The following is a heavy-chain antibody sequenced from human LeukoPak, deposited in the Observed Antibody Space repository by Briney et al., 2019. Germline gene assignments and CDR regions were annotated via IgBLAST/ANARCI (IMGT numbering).Heavy chain of an antibody. J-gene: IGHJ5*02. Sequence: PSETLSLTCAVSGGSISSNNWWSWVRPPPGKGLGWIGEIYHSGSTNYNPSLKSRVTISLDKSKNQFSLKLNSVTAADTAVYYCAREIVVVPAARAQRFDPWGQGTLVTVSS. CDR2: IYHSGST. CDR3: AREIVVVPAARAQRFDP. CDR1: GGSISSNNW. V-gene: IGHV4-4*02. D-gene: IGHD2-2*01.